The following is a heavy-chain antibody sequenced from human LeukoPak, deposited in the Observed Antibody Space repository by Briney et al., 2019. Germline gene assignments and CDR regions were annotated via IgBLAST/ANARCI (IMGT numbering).Heavy chain of an antibody. CDR3: ARSRGYFDY. D-gene: IGHD6-13*01. V-gene: IGHV4-39*07. CDR1: AGSISSSSYY. J-gene: IGHJ4*02. Sequence: PSETLSLTSTVSAGSISSSSYYWGWIHQPPGKGLEWIASIYYTGNTYYNPSLKSRVTISVDTSKNQFSLKLSSVTAADTALYYCARSRGYFDYWGQGTLVTVSS. CDR2: IYYTGNT.